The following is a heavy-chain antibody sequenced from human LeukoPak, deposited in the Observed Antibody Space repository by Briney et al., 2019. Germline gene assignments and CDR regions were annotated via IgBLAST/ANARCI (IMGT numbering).Heavy chain of an antibody. Sequence: PGGSLRLSCATSGFSFSSYWMYWVRQAPGKGLLWVSRISEDGTELSYADSVKGRFTISRDNAKNTLYLQMNSLRAEDTAVYYCARAYSSSSQPFDYWGQGTLVTVSS. CDR1: GFSFSSYW. CDR2: ISEDGTEL. CDR3: ARAYSSSSQPFDY. J-gene: IGHJ4*02. D-gene: IGHD6-6*01. V-gene: IGHV3-74*03.